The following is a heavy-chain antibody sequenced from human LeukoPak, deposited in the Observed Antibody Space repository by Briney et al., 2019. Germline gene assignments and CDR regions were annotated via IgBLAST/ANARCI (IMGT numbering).Heavy chain of an antibody. Sequence: GGSLRLSCAASGFTFDDYAMHWVRQAPGKGLEWVSGISWNSGSIGYADSVKGRFTISRDNAKNSLYLQMNSQRAEDTALYYCAKDRGADYGDYLRAFDYWGQGTLVTVSS. J-gene: IGHJ4*02. D-gene: IGHD4-17*01. CDR3: AKDRGADYGDYLRAFDY. V-gene: IGHV3-9*01. CDR2: ISWNSGSI. CDR1: GFTFDDYA.